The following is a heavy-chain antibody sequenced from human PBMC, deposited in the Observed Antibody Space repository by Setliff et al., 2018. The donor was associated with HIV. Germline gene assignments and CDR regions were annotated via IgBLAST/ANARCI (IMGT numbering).Heavy chain of an antibody. J-gene: IGHJ5*02. CDR3: ARGGRDGIA. Sequence: SETLSLTCAVYGESCSGYYWNWIRQPPGKGLEWIGEINHRGSTNYNPSLKSRVTMSVDTSKNQFSLKLNSGTAADTAVYYGARGGRDGIAWGQGTLVTVSS. D-gene: IGHD2-21*01. V-gene: IGHV4-34*01. CDR1: GESCSGYY. CDR2: INHRGST.